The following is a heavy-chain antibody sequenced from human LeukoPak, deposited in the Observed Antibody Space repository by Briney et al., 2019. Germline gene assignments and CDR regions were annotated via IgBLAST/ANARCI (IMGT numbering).Heavy chain of an antibody. D-gene: IGHD5-12*01. J-gene: IGHJ4*02. CDR3: AGRRNSGYDLVDY. V-gene: IGHV3-7*03. Sequence: GGSLRLSCAASGFTFSSYSMNWVRQAPGKGLEWVANIKQDGSEKYYVDSVKGRFTISRDNAKNSLYLQMNSLRAEDTAVYYCAGRRNSGYDLVDYWGQGTLVTVSS. CDR2: IKQDGSEK. CDR1: GFTFSSYS.